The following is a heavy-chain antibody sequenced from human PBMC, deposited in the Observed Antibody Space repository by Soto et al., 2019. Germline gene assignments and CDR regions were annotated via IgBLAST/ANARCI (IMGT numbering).Heavy chain of an antibody. CDR2: ISYDGSNK. CDR3: AKEILRYFDWLSGIGY. J-gene: IGHJ4*02. Sequence: GGSLRLSCAASGFTFSSYGMHWVRQAPGKGLEWVAVISYDGSNKYYADSVKGRFTISRDNSKNTLYLQMNSLRAEDTAVYYCAKEILRYFDWLSGIGYWGQGTLVTVSS. CDR1: GFTFSSYG. D-gene: IGHD3-9*01. V-gene: IGHV3-30*18.